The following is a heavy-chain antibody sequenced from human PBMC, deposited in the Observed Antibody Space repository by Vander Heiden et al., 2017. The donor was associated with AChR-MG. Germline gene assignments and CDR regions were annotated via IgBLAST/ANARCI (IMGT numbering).Heavy chain of an antibody. Sequence: EVQLLESGGGLVQPGGSLRLSCAASGFPFSNYGWSWVRPAPGKGLQWVSVSSDTGGTTYYANSVKGRFTISRDNSKNTLYLQMNSLRAEDTAVYFCAKGLVASSNWYVGWLDPWGQGTLVTVSS. D-gene: IGHD6-13*01. CDR2: SSDTGGTT. CDR1: GFPFSNYG. V-gene: IGHV3-23*01. J-gene: IGHJ5*02. CDR3: AKGLVASSNWYVGWLDP.